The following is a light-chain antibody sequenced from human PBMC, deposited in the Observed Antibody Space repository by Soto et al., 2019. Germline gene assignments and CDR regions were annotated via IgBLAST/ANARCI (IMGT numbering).Light chain of an antibody. J-gene: IGKJ4*01. CDR2: GAS. CDR3: QQSYSTPLT. CDR1: QSVSSF. Sequence: EIVLTQSPATLSLSPGERATLSCRASQSVSSFLAWYQQKPGQAPRLLIYGASTRATGIPARFSGSGSGTDFTLTISSLQPEDFATYYCQQSYSTPLTFGGGTKVDIK. V-gene: IGKV3-11*01.